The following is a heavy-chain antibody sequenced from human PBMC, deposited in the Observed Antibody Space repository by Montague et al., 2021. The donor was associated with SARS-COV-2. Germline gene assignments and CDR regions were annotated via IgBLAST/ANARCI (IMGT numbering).Heavy chain of an antibody. CDR2: MYSSGTT. CDR3: ARSTSGWFIY. CDR1: GGSISSTSFF. Sequence: SETLSLTCSVSGGSISSTSFFWAWIRQPPGKGLEWVGSMYSSGTTYHNPSLKSRVTISGDTSRNQLSLRLSSVTAADTAVYYCARSTSGWFIYWGQGTLVTVSS. J-gene: IGHJ4*02. D-gene: IGHD6-19*01. V-gene: IGHV4-39*01.